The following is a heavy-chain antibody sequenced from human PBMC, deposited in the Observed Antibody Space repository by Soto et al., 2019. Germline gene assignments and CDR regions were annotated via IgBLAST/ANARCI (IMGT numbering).Heavy chain of an antibody. CDR3: SRHGTLTNNWNQLNC. V-gene: IGHV4-39*01. CDR2: IYYNGNT. Sequence: QLQLQESGPGLVKPSETLSLTCTVSGGSISSSPYYWAWIRQPPGKGLQWIGNIYYNGNTCYNPSERRRINISIDTSKSQFSLGLSSVTASDTAVYYCSRHGTLTNNWNQLNCWGQGTLVTVSS. J-gene: IGHJ4*02. CDR1: GGSISSSPYY. D-gene: IGHD1-1*01.